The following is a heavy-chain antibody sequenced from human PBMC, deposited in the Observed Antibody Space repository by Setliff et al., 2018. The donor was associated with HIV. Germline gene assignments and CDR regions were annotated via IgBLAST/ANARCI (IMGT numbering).Heavy chain of an antibody. CDR3: ARFPVLGGMDV. J-gene: IGHJ6*02. CDR2: MNPNSGNT. V-gene: IGHV1-8*02. CDR1: GYTFTSYD. Sequence: GASVKVSCKASGYTFTSYDVNWVRQATGQGLEWMGWMNPNSGNTGYAQKFQGRVTMTRNTSISTAYMALSSLRSEDTAVYYCARFPVLGGMDVWGQGTTVTVSS. D-gene: IGHD1-20*01.